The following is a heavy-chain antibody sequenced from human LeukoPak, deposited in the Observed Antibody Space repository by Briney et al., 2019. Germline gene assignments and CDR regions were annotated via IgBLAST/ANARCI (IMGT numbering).Heavy chain of an antibody. V-gene: IGHV3-23*01. CDR2: ISVSGSGT. CDR3: AKDRRPTYYSDSSGYYFRDAFNV. D-gene: IGHD3-22*01. J-gene: IGHJ3*01. Sequence: GGSLRLSCVASGFTFSSRDWMTWVRQAPGKGLEWVSGISVSGSGTYYADSVKGRFTISRDNSKNTLYLQMNSLRAEGTAVYYCAKDRRPTYYSDSSGYYFRDAFNVWGQGTMVTVSS. CDR1: GFTFSSRDW.